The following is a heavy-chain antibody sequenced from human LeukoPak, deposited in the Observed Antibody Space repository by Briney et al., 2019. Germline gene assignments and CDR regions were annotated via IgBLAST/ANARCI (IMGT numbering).Heavy chain of an antibody. J-gene: IGHJ5*02. V-gene: IGHV4-39*07. Sequence: PSETLSLTCTVSGGSISSSSYYWGWIRQPPGKGLEWIGSIYYSGSTYYNPSLKSRVTISVDTSKNQFSLKLSSVTAADTAVYYCARVTYYYGSGSYEKHNWFDPWGQGTLVTVSS. CDR3: ARVTYYYGSGSYEKHNWFDP. D-gene: IGHD3-10*01. CDR1: GGSISSSSYY. CDR2: IYYSGST.